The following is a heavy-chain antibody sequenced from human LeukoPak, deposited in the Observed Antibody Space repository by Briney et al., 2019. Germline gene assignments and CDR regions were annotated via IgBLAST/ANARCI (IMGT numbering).Heavy chain of an antibody. D-gene: IGHD2-21*02. CDR2: IKQDGSEK. V-gene: IGHV3-7*02. CDR3: ALPVSPKMFDI. Sequence: PGGPLSLSCAFSRFTLSRCCMVCAPQAPGKGLEWVANIKQDGSEKYYVDSVKGRFTISRGNAKNSLYLQINSLRAADTSVYHRALPVSPKMFDIWGQGTMVTVSS. J-gene: IGHJ3*02. CDR1: RFTLSRCC.